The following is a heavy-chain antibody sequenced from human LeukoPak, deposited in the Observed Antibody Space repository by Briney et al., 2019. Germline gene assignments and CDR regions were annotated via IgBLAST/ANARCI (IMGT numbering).Heavy chain of an antibody. V-gene: IGHV4-39*01. D-gene: IGHD4-17*01. CDR1: GGSISSNNYY. CDR2: IYYSGST. CDR3: ARHYSGDLYYFDH. J-gene: IGHJ4*02. Sequence: PSETLSLTCTVSGGSISSNNYYWGWIRQPPGKGLEWIGTIYYSGSTYYNPSLRSRVTMSVATSSNHFSLKLSSVTAADAAVYYCARHYSGDLYYFDHWGQGTLVTVSS.